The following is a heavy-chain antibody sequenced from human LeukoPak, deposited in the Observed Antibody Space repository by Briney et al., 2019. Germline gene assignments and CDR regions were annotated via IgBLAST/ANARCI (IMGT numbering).Heavy chain of an antibody. Sequence: ASVKVSCKVSGYALTELSMPWVRQAPGQGLEWMGGFDPEDGETIYAQKFHGRVTMTEDTSTDTAYMELSSLRSEGTAVYYCATDNCSGGSCLFDYWGQGTLDTVSS. CDR1: GYALTELS. CDR3: ATDNCSGGSCLFDY. J-gene: IGHJ4*02. D-gene: IGHD2-15*01. CDR2: FDPEDGET. V-gene: IGHV1-24*01.